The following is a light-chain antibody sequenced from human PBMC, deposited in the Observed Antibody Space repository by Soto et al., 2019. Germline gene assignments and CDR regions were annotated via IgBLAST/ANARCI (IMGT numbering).Light chain of an antibody. Sequence: EIVMTQSPATLSVSPGDGATPSCRASQSVSSNLAWYQQKPGQAPRLLIYGTSSRATGIPDRFRGSGSGTDFTLTISRLEPEDFAVYYCQQYGNSPITFGQGTRLEIK. J-gene: IGKJ5*01. CDR1: QSVSSN. CDR3: QQYGNSPIT. V-gene: IGKV3-20*01. CDR2: GTS.